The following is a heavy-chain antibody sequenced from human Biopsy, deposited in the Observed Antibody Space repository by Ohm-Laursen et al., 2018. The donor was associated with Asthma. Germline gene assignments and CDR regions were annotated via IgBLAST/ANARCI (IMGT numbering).Heavy chain of an antibody. CDR1: GGTFSSYA. CDR3: ARDPHNSYLASLRTKFNYYYYGMDV. V-gene: IGHV1-69*13. J-gene: IGHJ6*02. Sequence: SVKVSCNASGGTFSSYAISWVRQAPGQGLEWMEGIIPIFGTANYAQKFQGRVTITADESTSTAYMELSSLRSEDTAVYYCARDPHNSYLASLRTKFNYYYYGMDVWGQGTTVTVSS. CDR2: IIPIFGTA. D-gene: IGHD1-7*01.